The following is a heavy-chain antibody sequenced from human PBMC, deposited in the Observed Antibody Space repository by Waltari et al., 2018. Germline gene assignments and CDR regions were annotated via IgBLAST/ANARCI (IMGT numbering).Heavy chain of an antibody. J-gene: IGHJ5*02. CDR1: GFTFSSYS. D-gene: IGHD6-13*01. CDR2: ISSSSSYI. CDR3: ARDPSSSWYMGWFDP. Sequence: EVQLVESGGGLVKPGGSLRLSCAASGFTFSSYSMNWVRQAPGKWLDGVSSISSSSSYIYYADSVNGRFTISRDNAKNSLYLQMNSLRAEDTAVYYCARDPSSSWYMGWFDPWGQGTLVTVSS. V-gene: IGHV3-21*01.